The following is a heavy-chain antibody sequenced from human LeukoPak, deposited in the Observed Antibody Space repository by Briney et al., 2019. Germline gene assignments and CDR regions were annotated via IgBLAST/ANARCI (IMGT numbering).Heavy chain of an antibody. CDR2: ISSISGYI. CDR3: ARDGIVGGTAYYYYMDV. CDR1: GFTFSRYS. Sequence: GGSLRLSCAASGFTFSRYSMNWVRQPPGKGLEWVSCISSISGYIYYADSVKGRFTISRDNAKNSLYLQMNSLRAEDTAVYYCARDGIVGGTAYYYYMDVWGKGTTVTISS. V-gene: IGHV3-21*01. J-gene: IGHJ6*03. D-gene: IGHD1-26*01.